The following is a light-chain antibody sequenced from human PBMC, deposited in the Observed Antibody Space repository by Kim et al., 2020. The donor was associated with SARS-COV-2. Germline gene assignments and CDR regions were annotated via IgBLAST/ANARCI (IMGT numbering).Light chain of an antibody. CDR3: SSYAGGNNWV. V-gene: IGLV2-8*01. CDR1: SSDIGAYNY. CDR2: EVT. J-gene: IGLJ3*02. Sequence: QSVLTQPPSASGSPGQSVTISCTGTSSDIGAYNYVSWYQQPPGKAPKLMIFEVTKRPSGVPDRFSGSKSGSTASLTVSGLQAEDEADYYCSSYAGGNNWVFGGGTQLTVL.